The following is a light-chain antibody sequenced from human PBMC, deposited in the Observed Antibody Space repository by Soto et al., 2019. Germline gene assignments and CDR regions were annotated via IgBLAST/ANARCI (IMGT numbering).Light chain of an antibody. Sequence: QSVLTQPPSASGTPGQRVTISCSGSSSNIGGNTVDWYQQFPGTAPKLLIYDNDWRPPGVPDRFSGSTSGTSASLAISGLHSEDEADYYCATWDDSLKGWVFGGGTKLTVL. CDR1: SSNIGGNT. V-gene: IGLV1-44*01. CDR2: DND. J-gene: IGLJ3*02. CDR3: ATWDDSLKGWV.